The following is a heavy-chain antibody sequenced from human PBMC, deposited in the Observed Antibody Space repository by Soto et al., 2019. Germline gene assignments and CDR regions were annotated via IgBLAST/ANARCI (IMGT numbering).Heavy chain of an antibody. CDR2: IDTDGGGT. CDR1: GFTFRSHR. CDR3: AAVFDV. J-gene: IGHJ4*02. D-gene: IGHD4-17*01. Sequence: EVQLVESGGGLVQPGGSLRVSCAASGFTFRSHRIHWVRQAPGKGLEWVSRIDTDGGGTSYADSVQGRFTISTDNAENTVYPQMNGLRVEDTDVDYCAAVFDVWGQGTLVTVSS. V-gene: IGHV3-74*01.